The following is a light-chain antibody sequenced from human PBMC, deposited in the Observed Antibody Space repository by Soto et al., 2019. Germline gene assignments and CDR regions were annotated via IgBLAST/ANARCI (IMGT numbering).Light chain of an antibody. CDR1: QSVSNW. V-gene: IGKV1-5*01. Sequence: DIQLTQSPSTLSASVGERVTITCRASQSVSNWLAWYQQKPGKAPKLLIYDVSSVESGVPSRFSGSESGTEFILTISSLQPDDFATYYCQQYDSYSWTFGQGTKVEMK. J-gene: IGKJ1*01. CDR3: QQYDSYSWT. CDR2: DVS.